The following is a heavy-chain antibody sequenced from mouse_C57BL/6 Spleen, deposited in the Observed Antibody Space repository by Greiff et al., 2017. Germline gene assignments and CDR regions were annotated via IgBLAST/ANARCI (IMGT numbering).Heavy chain of an antibody. J-gene: IGHJ4*01. D-gene: IGHD2-1*01. V-gene: IGHV2-9*01. CDR1: GFSLTSYG. Sequence: VQLVESGPGLVAPSPSLSISCTVSGFSLTSYGVDWVRQPPGKGLEWLGVICGGGSANYNSALMSSLSNSKDNSKSQAFLKMNSLLTDYTAMYYCDKRDGNYHYYAMDYWGQGTSVTVSS. CDR3: DKRDGNYHYYAMDY. CDR2: ICGGGSA.